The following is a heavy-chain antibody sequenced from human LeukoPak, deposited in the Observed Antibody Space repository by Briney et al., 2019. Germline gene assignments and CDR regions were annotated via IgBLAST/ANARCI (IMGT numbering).Heavy chain of an antibody. CDR2: IMYDGSQK. CDR1: GVTFSTYW. CDR3: ASYFKSNGYSSLRGDS. D-gene: IGHD3-22*01. Sequence: GGSLRLSCAASGVTFSTYWMMWVRQAPGEGLGWVASIMYDGSQKYYVDSVKWRFTVSRDNAKNSLFLQMNSMRAEDKAVYSCASYFKSNGYSSLRGDSWGEGTLVTVSS. V-gene: IGHV3-7*02. J-gene: IGHJ5*02.